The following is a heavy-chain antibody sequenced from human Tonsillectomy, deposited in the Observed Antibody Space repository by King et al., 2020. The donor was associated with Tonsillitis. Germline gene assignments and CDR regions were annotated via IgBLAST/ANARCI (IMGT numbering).Heavy chain of an antibody. J-gene: IGHJ4*02. CDR3: ARGRLLFPPVDY. V-gene: IGHV3-33*08. CDR2: IWYDGSNK. D-gene: IGHD2-21*01. Sequence: VQLVESGGGVVQPGRSLRLSCTASGFTFSSYGMHWVHQAPGKGLEWVAVIWYDGSNKYYEDSVKGRFTISRDNSKNTLYLQMNSLRVEDTAVYFCARGRLLFPPVDYWGLGTLVTVSS. CDR1: GFTFSSYG.